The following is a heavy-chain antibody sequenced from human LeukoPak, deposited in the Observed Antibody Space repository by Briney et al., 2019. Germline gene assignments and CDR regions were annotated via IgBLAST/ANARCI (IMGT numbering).Heavy chain of an antibody. CDR3: ARDQGLTGTTSDFDY. CDR2: INPNSGGT. CDR1: GYTFTGYY. Sequence: ASVKVSCTASGYTFTGYYMHWVRQAPGQGPEWMGRINPNSGGTNYAQKFQGRVTMTRDTSISTAYMELSSLRSDDTAVYYCARDQGLTGTTSDFDYWGQGTLVTVSS. V-gene: IGHV1-2*06. J-gene: IGHJ4*02. D-gene: IGHD1-7*01.